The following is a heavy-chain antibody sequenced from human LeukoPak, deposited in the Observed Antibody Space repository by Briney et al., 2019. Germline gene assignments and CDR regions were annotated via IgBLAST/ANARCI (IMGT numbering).Heavy chain of an antibody. J-gene: IGHJ6*02. Sequence: ASVKVSCKASGYTFTGYYMHWVRQAPGQGLEWMGWINPNSGGTNYAQKFQGRVTITRDTSASTAYMELSSLRSEDTAVYYCARRYCSGGSCYYYYGMDVWGQGTTVTVSS. CDR3: ARRYCSGGSCYYYYGMDV. CDR2: INPNSGGT. CDR1: GYTFTGYY. D-gene: IGHD2-15*01. V-gene: IGHV1-2*02.